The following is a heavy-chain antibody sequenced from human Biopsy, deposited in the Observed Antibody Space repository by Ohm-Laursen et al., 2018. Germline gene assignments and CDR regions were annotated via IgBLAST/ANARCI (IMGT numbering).Heavy chain of an antibody. CDR2: MNPDSGNT. D-gene: IGHD3-10*01. CDR3: ARADPPLFYYGSGSSNWFDP. Sequence: ATVKISCKTSGYTFTSYEINWVRQAAGQGLEWMGWMNPDSGNTGYAQNFQGRVTMTRNTSISTAYMELSSLRSEDTAVYFCARADPPLFYYGSGSSNWFDPWGQGTLVTVSS. CDR1: GYTFTSYE. V-gene: IGHV1-8*01. J-gene: IGHJ5*02.